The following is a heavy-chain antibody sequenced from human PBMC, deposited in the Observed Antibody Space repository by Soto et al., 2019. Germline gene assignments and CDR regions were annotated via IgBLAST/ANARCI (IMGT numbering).Heavy chain of an antibody. D-gene: IGHD5-18*01. CDR3: AKDRVHLGYSYGSNDY. CDR2: ISYDGSNK. V-gene: IGHV3-30*18. CDR1: GFTFSSYG. Sequence: GGSLSLSYAASGFTFSSYGMHWVRQAPGKGLEWVAVISYDGSNKYYADSVKGRFTISRDNSKNTLYLQMNSLRAEDTAVYYCAKDRVHLGYSYGSNDYWGQGTLVTVSS. J-gene: IGHJ4*02.